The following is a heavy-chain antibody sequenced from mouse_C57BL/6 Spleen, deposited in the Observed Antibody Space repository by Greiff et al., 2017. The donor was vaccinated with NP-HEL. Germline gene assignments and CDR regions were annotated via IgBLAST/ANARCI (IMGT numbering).Heavy chain of an antibody. J-gene: IGHJ3*01. V-gene: IGHV1-64*01. CDR3: ARDGELRGFAY. Sequence: VQLQQPGAELVKPGASVKLSCKASGYTFTSYWMHWVKQRPGQGLEWIGMIHPNSGSTNYNEKFKSKATLTVDKSSSTAYMQLSSLTSEDSAVYYCARDGELRGFAYWGQGTLVTVSA. CDR2: IHPNSGST. CDR1: GYTFTSYW. D-gene: IGHD1-1*01.